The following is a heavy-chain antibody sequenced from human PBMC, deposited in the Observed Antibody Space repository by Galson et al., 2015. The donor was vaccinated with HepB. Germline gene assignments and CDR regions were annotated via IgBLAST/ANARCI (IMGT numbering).Heavy chain of an antibody. Sequence: SLRLSCAASGFTFSSYGLHWVRQAPGKGLEWVADIWSDGINKYYADSVKGRFTISRDNSKSTLYLQMNSLRAEDTSVYYCARDISWGSAESWGPGTLVTVSS. V-gene: IGHV3-33*01. CDR3: ARDISWGSAES. CDR2: IWSDGINK. J-gene: IGHJ5*02. CDR1: GFTFSSYG. D-gene: IGHD3-3*02.